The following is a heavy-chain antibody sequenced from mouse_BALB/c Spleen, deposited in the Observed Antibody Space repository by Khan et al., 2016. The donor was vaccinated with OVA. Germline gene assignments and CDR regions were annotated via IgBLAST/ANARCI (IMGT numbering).Heavy chain of an antibody. CDR3: TRGYFGDPFAY. CDR1: GFTFSDYY. Sequence: EVELVESGGGLVKPGGSLKLTCEASGFTFSDYYMYWVRQTPEKRLEWVATISDGGSYTYYPDIVKGRFTISRDDVKNNLYLRVSSLKSEDTAMYYCTRGYFGDPFAYWGQGTLVTVSA. CDR2: ISDGGSYT. V-gene: IGHV5-4*02. J-gene: IGHJ3*01. D-gene: IGHD2-13*01.